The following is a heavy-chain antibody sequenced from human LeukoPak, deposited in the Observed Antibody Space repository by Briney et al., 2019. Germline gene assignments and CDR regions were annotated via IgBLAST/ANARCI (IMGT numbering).Heavy chain of an antibody. V-gene: IGHV4-34*01. CDR1: GGSFSGYY. CDR2: INHSGST. Sequence: PSETLSLTCAVYGGSFSGYYWSWIRQPPGKGLEWIVEINHSGSTNYNPSLKSRVTISVDTSKNQFSLKLSSVTAADTAVYYCARAPLAARKPTRLYYFDYWGQGTLVTVSS. D-gene: IGHD6-6*01. J-gene: IGHJ4*02. CDR3: ARAPLAARKPTRLYYFDY.